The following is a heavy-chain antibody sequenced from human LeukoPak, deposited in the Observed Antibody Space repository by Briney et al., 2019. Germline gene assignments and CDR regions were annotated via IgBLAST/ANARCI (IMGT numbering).Heavy chain of an antibody. V-gene: IGHV3-74*01. Sequence: GGSLRLSCAASGFSFSSHWVHWVRQAPGKGLVWVSRISDDGSYTSNVDSVKGRFTISRDNVNNMLYLHMNSLRAEDTAVYYCAKHVWTGGGNWKDVFDSWGQGTLVTVSS. CDR1: GFSFSSHW. D-gene: IGHD1-1*01. CDR2: ISDDGSYT. CDR3: AKHVWTGGGNWKDVFDS. J-gene: IGHJ4*02.